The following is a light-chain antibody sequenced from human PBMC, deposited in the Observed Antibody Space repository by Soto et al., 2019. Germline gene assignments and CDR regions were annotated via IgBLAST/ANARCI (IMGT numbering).Light chain of an antibody. CDR3: QHRGDWPPGAT. V-gene: IGKV3-11*01. J-gene: IGKJ4*01. Sequence: VLTQSPATLSFSPGEKATLSCRAGQSFGDYLAWSKQKPGQAPRLLIYDAVNRATGIPARFSGSGSGIEFTLIISSLEPEDFATYYCQHRGDWPPGATFGGGTKVQIK. CDR2: DAV. CDR1: QSFGDY.